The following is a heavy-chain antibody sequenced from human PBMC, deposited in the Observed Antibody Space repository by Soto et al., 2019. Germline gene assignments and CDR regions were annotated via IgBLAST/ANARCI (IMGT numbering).Heavy chain of an antibody. CDR3: ARDRSGEVTDSVSFGY. V-gene: IGHV1-69*13. CDR2: IIPIFGTA. D-gene: IGHD3-10*01. J-gene: IGHJ4*02. Sequence: GASVKVSCKASGGTFSSYAISWVRQAPGQGLEWMGGIIPIFGTANYAQKFQGRVTITADESTSTAYMELSSLRSEDTAVYYCARDRSGEVTDSVSFGYWGQGTLVTVSS. CDR1: GGTFSSYA.